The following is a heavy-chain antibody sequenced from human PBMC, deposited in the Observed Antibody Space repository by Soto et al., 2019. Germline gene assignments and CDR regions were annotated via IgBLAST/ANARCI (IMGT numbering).Heavy chain of an antibody. Sequence: QVQLVQSGAEEKKPGASVKVSCKASGYTFTSYAMHWVRQAPGQRLEWMGGINAGNGNTKYSQKIQGRVTITRDTSARTAYMELSSLRSEDTAVYYCARDVVQLGPWWCGMDVWGQGTTVTVSS. J-gene: IGHJ6*02. CDR2: INAGNGNT. CDR1: GYTFTSYA. CDR3: ARDVVQLGPWWCGMDV. V-gene: IGHV1-3*05. D-gene: IGHD2-21*01.